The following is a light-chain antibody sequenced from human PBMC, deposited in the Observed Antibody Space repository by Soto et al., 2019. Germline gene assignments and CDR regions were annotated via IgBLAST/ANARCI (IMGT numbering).Light chain of an antibody. V-gene: IGLV2-14*01. CDR2: EVS. Sequence: QSVLTQPASVSGSPGQSITISCTGTSSDVGGYNYVSWYQQHPGKAPKLMIYEVSNRPSGVSNRFSGSKSGNTASLTISGLQAEDEADYYCSSYTSSSRYVFGTGTKLTGL. CDR1: SSDVGGYNY. CDR3: SSYTSSSRYV. J-gene: IGLJ1*01.